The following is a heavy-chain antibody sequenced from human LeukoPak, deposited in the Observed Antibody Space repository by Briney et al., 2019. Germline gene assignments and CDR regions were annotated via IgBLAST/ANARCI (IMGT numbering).Heavy chain of an antibody. CDR2: IYHSGRT. Sequence: SETLSLTCTVSGYSISSGYYWGWIRQPPGKGLEWIGSIYHSGRTFYNPSLKSRVTISVDTSKNQFSLKLSSVTAADTAVYYCARWGSDGSSYGSGSYYATNWFDPWGQGTLVTVSS. D-gene: IGHD3-10*01. CDR3: ARWGSDGSSYGSGSYYATNWFDP. J-gene: IGHJ5*02. CDR1: GYSISSGYY. V-gene: IGHV4-38-2*02.